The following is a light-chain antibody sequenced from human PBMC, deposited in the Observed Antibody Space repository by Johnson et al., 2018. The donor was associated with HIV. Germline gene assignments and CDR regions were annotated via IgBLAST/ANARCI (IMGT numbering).Light chain of an antibody. V-gene: IGLV1-51*01. CDR3: GTWDSSLSAV. Sequence: QSVLTQPPSVSAAPGQKVTISCSGSNSNIGNNYVSWYQQLPGTAPKLLIYDNNKRPSGIPDRFSGSKSGTSATLGITGLQTVDEADYYCGTWDSSLSAVFGTGTKVTVL. CDR1: NSNIGNNY. CDR2: DNN. J-gene: IGLJ1*01.